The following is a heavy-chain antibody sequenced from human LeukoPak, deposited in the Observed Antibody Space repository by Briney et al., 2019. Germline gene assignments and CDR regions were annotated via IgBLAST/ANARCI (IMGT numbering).Heavy chain of an antibody. D-gene: IGHD3-9*01. CDR1: GHSFTSYY. CDR3: ARDGSVLTGYDFDY. CDR2: VNPSGGST. Sequence: GASVKVSCKASGHSFTSYYMHWVRQAPGKGLEWMGIVNPSGGSTSYAQKFQGRVTMTRDTSTSTVYMELSSLRSEDTAVYYCARDGSVLTGYDFDYWGQGTLVTVSS. V-gene: IGHV1-46*01. J-gene: IGHJ4*02.